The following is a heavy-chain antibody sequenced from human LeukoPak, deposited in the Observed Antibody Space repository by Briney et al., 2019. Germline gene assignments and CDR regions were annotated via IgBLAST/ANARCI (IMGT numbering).Heavy chain of an antibody. CDR3: AKEYCSGGSCYDDAFDI. CDR1: GFTFSSYG. CDR2: ISGSGGST. D-gene: IGHD2-15*01. Sequence: GTLRLSCAASGFTFSSYGMSWVRQAPGKGLEWVSAISGSGGSTYYADSVKGRFTISRDDSKNTLYLQMNSLRAEDTAVYYCAKEYCSGGSCYDDAFDIWGQGTMVTVSS. V-gene: IGHV3-23*01. J-gene: IGHJ3*02.